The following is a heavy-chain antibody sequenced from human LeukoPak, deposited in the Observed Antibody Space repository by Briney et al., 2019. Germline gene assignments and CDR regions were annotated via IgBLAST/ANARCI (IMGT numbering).Heavy chain of an antibody. Sequence: SETLSLTCTVSGGSISSSSYYWGWIRQPPGKGLEWIGSFYYSGSTYYNPSLKSRVTISVDTSKNQFSLKLSSVTAADTAVYYCARDRTAAAGTNWFDPWGQGTLVTVSS. J-gene: IGHJ5*02. V-gene: IGHV4-39*07. CDR2: FYYSGST. D-gene: IGHD6-13*01. CDR1: GGSISSSSYY. CDR3: ARDRTAAAGTNWFDP.